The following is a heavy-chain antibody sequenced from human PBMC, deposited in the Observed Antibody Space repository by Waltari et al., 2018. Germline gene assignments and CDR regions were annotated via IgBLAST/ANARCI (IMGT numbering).Heavy chain of an antibody. J-gene: IGHJ6*03. V-gene: IGHV1-2*06. CDR1: GYTLTGYY. D-gene: IGHD2-15*01. CDR3: ARELAPPYYYYYMDV. CDR2: LNPNSGGT. Sequence: QVQLVQSGAEVKKPGASVKVSCTASGYTLTGYYMHWVRQAPGQGLGRMGRLNPNSGGTNYAQKFQGRVTMTRDTSISTAYMELSRLRSDDTAVYYCARELAPPYYYYYMDVWGKGTTVTVSS.